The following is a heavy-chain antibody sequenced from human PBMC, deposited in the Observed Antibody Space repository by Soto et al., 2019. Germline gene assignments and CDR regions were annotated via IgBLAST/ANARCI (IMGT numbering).Heavy chain of an antibody. Sequence: QVQLVQSGAEVKKPGSSVKVSCKASGGTFSSYSINWVRQAPGQGLEWMGEIIPIFGTANYAQKFQGRVTIPGDEPTSTAYMELSSLRSEDTAVYYCARDGGRHSGGIDYWGQGPRVTVSS. J-gene: IGHJ4*02. CDR3: ARDGGRHSGGIDY. V-gene: IGHV1-69*01. CDR1: GGTFSSYS. D-gene: IGHD1-26*01. CDR2: IIPIFGTA.